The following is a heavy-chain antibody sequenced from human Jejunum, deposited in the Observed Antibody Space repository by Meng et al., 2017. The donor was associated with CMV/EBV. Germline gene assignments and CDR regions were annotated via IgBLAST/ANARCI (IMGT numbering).Heavy chain of an antibody. CDR2: IDSGGRT. J-gene: IGHJ4*02. Sequence: SRFPVSSSNISWVRQAPGKGLEWFSVIDSGGRTYYTDSVKGRFTIFRDSSKNMLYLQMSSLRPEDTAVYYCAREDYYGSGSLDYWGQGTLVTVSS. V-gene: IGHV3-66*02. D-gene: IGHD3-10*01. CDR3: AREDYYGSGSLDY. CDR1: RFPVSSSN.